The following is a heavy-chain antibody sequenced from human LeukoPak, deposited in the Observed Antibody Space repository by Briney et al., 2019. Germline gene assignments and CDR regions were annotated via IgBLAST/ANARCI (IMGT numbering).Heavy chain of an antibody. V-gene: IGHV4-39*01. D-gene: IGHD3-10*01. CDR1: GGSISTSTYY. CDR2: IHYSGSS. Sequence: SETLSLTCSVSGGSISTSTYYWGWIRQPPGKGLEWIGTIHYSGSSYYNPSLKSRVTISVDTSKNQFSLKLNSVTAADTAVYYCARHPSGRADSWGQGTLVTVSS. CDR3: ARHPSGRADS. J-gene: IGHJ4*02.